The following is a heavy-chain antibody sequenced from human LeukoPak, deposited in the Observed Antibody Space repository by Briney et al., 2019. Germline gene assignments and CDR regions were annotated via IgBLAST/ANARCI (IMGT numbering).Heavy chain of an antibody. CDR1: GYSFTSYW. J-gene: IGHJ4*02. CDR2: IHPGDSET. Sequence: GESLKISCKGSGYSFTSYWIGWVRQMPGKGLEWMGIIHPGDSETRYSPSFQGQVSISADKSITTAYLQWSSLKASDTAMYYCARQSRVSGSWYIIDYWGQGSLVTASS. D-gene: IGHD6-13*01. V-gene: IGHV5-51*01. CDR3: ARQSRVSGSWYIIDY.